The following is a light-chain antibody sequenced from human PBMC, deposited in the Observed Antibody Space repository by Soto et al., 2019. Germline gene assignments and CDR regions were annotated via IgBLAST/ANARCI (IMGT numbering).Light chain of an antibody. CDR3: CSYAGSYTSPYV. V-gene: IGLV2-11*01. J-gene: IGLJ1*01. CDR1: SSDVGGYSY. Sequence: QSVLTQPRSVSGSPGQSVTISCTGTSSDVGGYSYVSWYQQHPGKAPKLMIYDVSKRPSGVPDRFSGSKSGNTASLTISGLQAEDEADYYCCSYAGSYTSPYVFGTGTKVTVL. CDR2: DVS.